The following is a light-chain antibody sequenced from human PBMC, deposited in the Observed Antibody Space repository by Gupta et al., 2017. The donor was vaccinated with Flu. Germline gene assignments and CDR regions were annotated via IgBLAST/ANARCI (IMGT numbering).Light chain of an antibody. CDR1: QGIRDD. J-gene: IGKJ5*01. Sequence: DIQMTQSPSSLSASVGDRVTFTFRASQGIRDDLGWYQQKPGKAPKRLIYAASKVKSGVPSRFSGSGSGTEFTLTISGRQPEDFATYYCRQHNSSPLTFGQGTPLEIK. V-gene: IGKV1-17*01. CDR3: RQHNSSPLT. CDR2: AAS.